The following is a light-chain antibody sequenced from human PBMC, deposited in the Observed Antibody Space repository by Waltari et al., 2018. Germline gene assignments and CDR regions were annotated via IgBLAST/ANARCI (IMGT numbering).Light chain of an antibody. Sequence: TQSPPTLSVSPGERATLPCRASQSVSSDLAWYQQKPGQAPRLLIYGASTRATGIPGRFSGSGSGTEFTLTISSLQSEDFAVYYCQQYNNWPLTFGGGTKVEI. CDR1: QSVSSD. CDR2: GAS. J-gene: IGKJ4*01. V-gene: IGKV3-15*01. CDR3: QQYNNWPLT.